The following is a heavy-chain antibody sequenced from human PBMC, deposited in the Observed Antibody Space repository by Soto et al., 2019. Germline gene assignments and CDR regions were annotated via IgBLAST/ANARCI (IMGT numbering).Heavy chain of an antibody. CDR3: ARDFGTVAGSSPPY. CDR2: VSNDGDKK. Sequence: SLRLSCAASGFIFSNYYLHWVRQAPGKGLEWVAVVSNDGDKKYYADSVKGRFAVSRDNTKNMFYMQLNSLRGEDTATYFCARDFGTVAGSSPPYWGQGTLVTVSS. V-gene: IGHV3-30*09. CDR1: GFIFSNYY. D-gene: IGHD6-19*01. J-gene: IGHJ4*02.